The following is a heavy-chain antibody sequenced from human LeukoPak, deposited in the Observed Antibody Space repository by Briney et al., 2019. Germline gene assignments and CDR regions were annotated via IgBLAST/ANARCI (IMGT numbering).Heavy chain of an antibody. CDR3: ARDRGDGYNSPYDY. Sequence: GGSLRLSCAGSGFTFSSYWMNWVRQAPGKGLERVANIKQDGSEKYYVDSVKGRFTISRDNAKTSLYLQMNSLRAEDTAVYYCARDRGDGYNSPYDYWGQGTLVTVSS. J-gene: IGHJ4*02. CDR1: GFTFSSYW. CDR2: IKQDGSEK. D-gene: IGHD5-24*01. V-gene: IGHV3-7*01.